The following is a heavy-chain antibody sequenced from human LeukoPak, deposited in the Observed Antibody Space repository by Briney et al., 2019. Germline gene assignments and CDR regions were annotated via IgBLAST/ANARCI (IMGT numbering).Heavy chain of an antibody. CDR2: IYYSGST. V-gene: IGHV4-39*07. CDR1: GGSISSSSYY. CDR3: ARERYGSGSYYEIPYYFDY. J-gene: IGHJ4*02. Sequence: SETLSLTCTVSGGSISSSSYYWGWIRQPPGKGLEWIGSIYYSGSTYYNPSLKSRVTISVDTSKNQFSLKLSSVTAADTAVYYCARERYGSGSYYEIPYYFDYWGQGTLVTVSS. D-gene: IGHD3-10*01.